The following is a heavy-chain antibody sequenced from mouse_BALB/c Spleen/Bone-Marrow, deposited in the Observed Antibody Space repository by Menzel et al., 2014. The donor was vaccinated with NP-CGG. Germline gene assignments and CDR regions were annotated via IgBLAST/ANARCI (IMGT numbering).Heavy chain of an antibody. D-gene: IGHD4-1*01. CDR3: ARGLGRGAMDY. CDR1: GYSITSDYA. CDR2: ITYSGST. Sequence: VQLQQSGPGLVKPSQSLSLPCTVTGYSITSDYAWNWIRQFPGNKLEWMGYITYSGSTSYNPSLKSRISITRDTSKNQFFLQLNSVTTEDTATYYCARGLGRGAMDYWGQGTSVTVSS. V-gene: IGHV3-2*02. J-gene: IGHJ4*01.